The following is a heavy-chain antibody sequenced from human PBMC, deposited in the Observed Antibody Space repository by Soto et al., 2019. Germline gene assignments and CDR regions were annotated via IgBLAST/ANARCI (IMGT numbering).Heavy chain of an antibody. V-gene: IGHV1-2*02. CDR3: ARGGGVGVAGSAAFDM. CDR1: GYPVTAYY. CDR2: INPATGAA. D-gene: IGHD3-3*01. J-gene: IGHJ3*02. Sequence: QLHLVQSGAVVKKPGASVTVSCSASGYPVTAYYMHWVRQAPGRGLEWMGGINPATGAAKYTQTFQGRVTMPRDTSTSTVFMELGGLTSEDPAVFYCARGGGVGVAGSAAFDMWGQGTLVTVSS.